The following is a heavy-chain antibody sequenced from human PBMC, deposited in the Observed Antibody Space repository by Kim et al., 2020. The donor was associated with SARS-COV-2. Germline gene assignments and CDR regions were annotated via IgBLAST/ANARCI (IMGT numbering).Heavy chain of an antibody. CDR3: ARALVIGSGYGDYFDY. Sequence: SETLSLTCTVSGGSIRSGTYYWSWVRQHPGKGLEWIGYIYYSGSTYYNPSLRSRVTISVDPSKNQFSLKLSFVTAADTAVYFCARALVIGSGYGDYFDYWGQGTLVTVSS. D-gene: IGHD3-22*01. CDR1: GGSIRSGTYY. V-gene: IGHV4-31*03. J-gene: IGHJ4*02. CDR2: IYYSGST.